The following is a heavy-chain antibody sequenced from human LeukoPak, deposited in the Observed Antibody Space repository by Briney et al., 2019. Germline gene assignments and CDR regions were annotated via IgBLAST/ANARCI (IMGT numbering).Heavy chain of an antibody. CDR1: GYTFTGYY. CDR3: ATTTHTYYGLDV. Sequence: ASVKVSCKASGYTFTGYYMHWVRQAPGQGLEWMGWINPNSGGTNYAQKFQGWVTMTRDTSISTAYMELSRLRSDDTAVYYCATTTHTYYGLDVWGQGTTVTVSS. J-gene: IGHJ6*02. D-gene: IGHD1-26*01. V-gene: IGHV1-2*04. CDR2: INPNSGGT.